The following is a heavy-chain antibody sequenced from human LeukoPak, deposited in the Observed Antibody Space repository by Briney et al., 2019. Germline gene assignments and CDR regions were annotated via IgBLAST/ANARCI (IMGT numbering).Heavy chain of an antibody. Sequence: PSQTLSLTCSVSGGSISSGPYFWSWIRQSPGQGLEWIGYIWPSGSTNYNPSLKSRVTISVDTSKNQFSLKLSSVTAADTAVYYCARLLTDAFDIWGQGTMVTVSS. V-gene: IGHV4-30-2*06. CDR3: ARLLTDAFDI. CDR1: GGSISSGPYF. CDR2: IWPSGST. J-gene: IGHJ3*02.